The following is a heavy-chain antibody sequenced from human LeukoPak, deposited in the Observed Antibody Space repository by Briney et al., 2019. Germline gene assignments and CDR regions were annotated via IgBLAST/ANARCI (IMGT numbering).Heavy chain of an antibody. J-gene: IGHJ4*02. D-gene: IGHD2-21*02. CDR2: IYHSGST. CDR3: ASARDYVVVTAIPSCLDY. V-gene: IGHV4-4*02. CDR1: GGSISSSNW. Sequence: SGTLSLTCAVSGGSISSSNWWSWVRPPPGKGLEWIAEIYHSGSTNYNPSLKSRVTISVDKSKNQFSLKLSSVTAADTAVYYCASARDYVVVTAIPSCLDYWSQGTLVTVSS.